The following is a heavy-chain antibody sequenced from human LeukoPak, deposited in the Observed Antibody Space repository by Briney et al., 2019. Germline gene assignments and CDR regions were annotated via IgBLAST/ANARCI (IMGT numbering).Heavy chain of an antibody. Sequence: SETLPLTCAVYGESISDYYWTWIRQFPGKGLEWIGEIHHSKGTSYNPSLKSRLTMSVDRSKNQFSLKLSSVTAADTAIYYCARATAAGSGRAFDYWAQGSLVPVSS. J-gene: IGHJ4*02. CDR2: IHHSKGT. CDR1: GESISDYY. D-gene: IGHD3-10*01. CDR3: ARATAAGSGRAFDY. V-gene: IGHV4-34*01.